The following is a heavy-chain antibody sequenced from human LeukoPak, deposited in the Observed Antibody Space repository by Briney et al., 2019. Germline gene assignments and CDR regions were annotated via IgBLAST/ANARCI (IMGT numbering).Heavy chain of an antibody. J-gene: IGHJ4*02. CDR2: ISASGGST. V-gene: IGHV3-23*01. Sequence: GGSLRLSCAASGFTFSSSAMSWVRQVPGKGLEWVSGISASGGSTYYADSVKGRFTISRDNSKNTLYLQMNSLRAEDTAVYYCARDTGLDYWGQGTLATVSS. CDR1: GFTFSSSA. D-gene: IGHD4-17*01. CDR3: ARDTGLDY.